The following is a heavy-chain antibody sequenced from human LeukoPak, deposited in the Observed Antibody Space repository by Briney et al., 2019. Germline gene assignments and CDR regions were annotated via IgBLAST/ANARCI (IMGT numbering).Heavy chain of an antibody. Sequence: SETLSLTCTVSGGSMSPYHWGWIRQPPGKGLEWIGEINHSGSTNYNPSLKSRVTISVDTSKNQFSLKLSSVTAADTAVYYCARDDYSNYGSQDWFDPWGQGTLVTVSS. D-gene: IGHD4-11*01. CDR1: GGSMSPYH. CDR3: ARDDYSNYGSQDWFDP. J-gene: IGHJ5*02. V-gene: IGHV4-34*01. CDR2: INHSGST.